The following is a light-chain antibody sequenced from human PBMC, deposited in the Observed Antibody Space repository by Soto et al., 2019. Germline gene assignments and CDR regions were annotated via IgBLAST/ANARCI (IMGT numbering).Light chain of an antibody. Sequence: DIQLTQSPSFLXASVGDRVTISCRASQGISSYLAWYQQTPGKAPKLLIYASSTLQSGVPSRFSGSGSGTEFTLTIGSLQPEDFATYYCQQLNTFPVTFGQGTRLDI. CDR2: ASS. CDR3: QQLNTFPVT. CDR1: QGISSY. V-gene: IGKV1-9*01. J-gene: IGKJ5*01.